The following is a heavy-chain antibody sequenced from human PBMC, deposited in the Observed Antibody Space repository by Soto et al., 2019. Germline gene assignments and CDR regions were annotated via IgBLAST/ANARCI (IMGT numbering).Heavy chain of an antibody. J-gene: IGHJ5*02. V-gene: IGHV1-69*13. Sequence: SVKVSCKASGGTFSSYAISWVRQAPGQGLEWMGGIIPIFGTANYAQKFQGRVTITADESTSTAYMELSSLRSEDTAVYYCASNDFSSGNLNWFDPWGQGTLVTVSS. CDR2: IIPIFGTA. CDR1: GGTFSSYA. CDR3: ASNDFSSGNLNWFDP. D-gene: IGHD3-3*01.